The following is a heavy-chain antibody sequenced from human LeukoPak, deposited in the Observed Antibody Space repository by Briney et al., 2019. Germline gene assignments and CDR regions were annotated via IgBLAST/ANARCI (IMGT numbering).Heavy chain of an antibody. CDR1: GFTFSDYY. Sequence: PGGSLRLSCAASGFTFSDYYMSWIRQAPGKGLEWVSLIYSGGSTYYADSVKGRFTISRDNSKNTLYLQMNSLRAEDTAIYYCATYRQVLLPFESWGQGTLVTVSS. CDR2: IYSGGST. CDR3: ATYRQVLLPFES. D-gene: IGHD2-8*02. V-gene: IGHV3-66*01. J-gene: IGHJ4*02.